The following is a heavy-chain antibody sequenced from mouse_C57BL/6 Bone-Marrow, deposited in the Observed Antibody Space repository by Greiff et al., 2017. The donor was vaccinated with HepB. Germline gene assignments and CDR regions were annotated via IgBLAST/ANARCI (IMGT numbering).Heavy chain of an antibody. D-gene: IGHD1-1*01. CDR2: IYPRSGNT. V-gene: IGHV1-81*01. CDR1: GYTFTSYG. Sequence: QVQLKQSGAELARPGASVKLSCKASGYTFTSYGISWVKQRTGQGLEWIGEIYPRSGNTYYNEKFKGKATLTADKSSSTAYMELRSLTSEDSAVYFCARDGPYYYGSSHWYFDVWGTGTTVTVSS. J-gene: IGHJ1*03. CDR3: ARDGPYYYGSSHWYFDV.